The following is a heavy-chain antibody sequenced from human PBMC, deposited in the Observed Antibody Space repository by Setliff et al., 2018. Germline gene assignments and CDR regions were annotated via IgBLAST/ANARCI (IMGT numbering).Heavy chain of an antibody. CDR2: INHSGST. Sequence: SETLSLTCGASGGSFSDYYWSWIRQTPGKGLEWIGEINHSGSTKCNPSLKSRVIISVDTAQNQFSLSLSSVTAADTAVYYCARTGTYRYFDYWGQGTLVTVSS. CDR3: ARTGTYRYFDY. D-gene: IGHD1-1*01. CDR1: GGSFSDYY. V-gene: IGHV4-34*01. J-gene: IGHJ4*02.